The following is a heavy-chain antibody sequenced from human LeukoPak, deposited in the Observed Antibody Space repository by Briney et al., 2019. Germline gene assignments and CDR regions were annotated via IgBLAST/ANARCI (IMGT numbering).Heavy chain of an antibody. CDR3: ARDWEMYCSGGSCSSFDY. V-gene: IGHV3-7*01. CDR1: GFTFTTYW. D-gene: IGHD2-15*01. Sequence: GGSLRLSCAASGFTFTTYWMSWVRQLPGKGLEWVANINQDGTEKYYVDSVKGRFTISRDNAKNSLYLQINSLRAEDTAVYYCARDWEMYCSGGSCSSFDYWGQGTLVTVSS. J-gene: IGHJ4*02. CDR2: INQDGTEK.